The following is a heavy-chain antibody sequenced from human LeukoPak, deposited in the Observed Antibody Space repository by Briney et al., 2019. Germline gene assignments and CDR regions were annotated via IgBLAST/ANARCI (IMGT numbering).Heavy chain of an antibody. CDR3: ARDLLGVIIPSY. CDR1: GFTVSSNY. Sequence: GGSPRLSCAASGFTVSSNYMSWVRQAPGKGLEWVSVIYSGGSTYYADSVKGRFTISRDNSKNTLYLQMNSLRAEDTAVYYCARDLLGVIIPSYWGQGTLVTVSS. D-gene: IGHD3-3*01. V-gene: IGHV3-66*02. CDR2: IYSGGST. J-gene: IGHJ4*02.